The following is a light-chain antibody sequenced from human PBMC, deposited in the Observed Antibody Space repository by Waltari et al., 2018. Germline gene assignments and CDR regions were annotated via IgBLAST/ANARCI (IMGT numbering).Light chain of an antibody. CDR2: STN. CDR3: VLYMGRGISV. J-gene: IGLJ6*01. Sequence: QIVVTQEPSLSVSPGGTVTLTCGLPSGSVSTEHTANWYQQAPGQAPRSLIYSTNTRSSGVPDRFSGSILGNKAALTISGAQADDDSDYYCVLYMGRGISVFGGGTKVTVL. V-gene: IGLV8-61*01. CDR1: SGSVSTEHT.